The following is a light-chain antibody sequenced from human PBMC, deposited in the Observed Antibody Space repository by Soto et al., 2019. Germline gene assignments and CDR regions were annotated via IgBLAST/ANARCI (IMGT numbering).Light chain of an antibody. Sequence: AIQMTQSPPSLSASVGDRVIITCRASQDIRVDVGWLQQRPGQAPNLLIYAASTLHTGVPSTFNGSGSGTDFTLTISDLHPVDVASYFCLQDYDFPYTFRQGTRLEL. CDR3: LQDYDFPYT. CDR1: QDIRVD. CDR2: AAS. J-gene: IGKJ2*01. V-gene: IGKV1-6*01.